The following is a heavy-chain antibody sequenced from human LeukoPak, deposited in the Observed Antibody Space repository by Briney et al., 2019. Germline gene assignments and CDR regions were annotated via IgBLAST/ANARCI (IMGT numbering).Heavy chain of an antibody. Sequence: RPGGSLRLSCAASGFTFSNFAMHWVRQAPGKGLEWVAVISYDGDNEYYADSVKGQFTIPRDNSKDRLYLQMNSLRPEDTAMYYCARVRGGRSWYYYGMDVWGRGTTVTVSS. CDR2: ISYDGDNE. CDR1: GFTFSNFA. V-gene: IGHV3-30-3*01. CDR3: ARVRGGRSWYYYGMDV. J-gene: IGHJ6*02. D-gene: IGHD3-16*01.